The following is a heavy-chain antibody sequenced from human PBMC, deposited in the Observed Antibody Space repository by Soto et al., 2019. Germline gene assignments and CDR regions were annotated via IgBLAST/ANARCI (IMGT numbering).Heavy chain of an antibody. CDR2: IDWDEDK. V-gene: IGHV2-70*01. CDR3: SRSLRDSHYY. D-gene: IGHD3-10*01. J-gene: IGHJ6*01. Sequence: ALGNPAQPLTRTCAVFGFSLITSGMCMTWIRQPPGKALEWLALIDWDEDKDYSTSLQTRLHISKDTSKNQVVLTMTNMDPVDTSTFYCSRSLRDSHYY. CDR1: GFSLITSGMC.